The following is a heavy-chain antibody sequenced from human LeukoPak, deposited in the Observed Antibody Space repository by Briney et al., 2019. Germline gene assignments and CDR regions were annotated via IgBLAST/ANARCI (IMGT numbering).Heavy chain of an antibody. CDR2: TYYSGST. D-gene: IGHD2-2*02. CDR1: GGSISSRSDF. V-gene: IGHV4-39*07. Sequence: KPSETLFLTCTVSGGSISSRSDFWGWIRQPPGKGLEWIGSTYYSGSTYYNPSLKSRVTISVDTSNNQFSLKLSSVTAADTAVYYCARGDCIRISCYTRDNWFDPWGQGTLVTVSS. J-gene: IGHJ5*02. CDR3: ARGDCIRISCYTRDNWFDP.